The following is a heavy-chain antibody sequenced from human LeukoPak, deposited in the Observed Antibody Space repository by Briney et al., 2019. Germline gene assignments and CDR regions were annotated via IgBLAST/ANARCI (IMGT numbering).Heavy chain of an antibody. Sequence: ASVTVSFKVSGYTLTELSMHWVRQAPGKGLEWMGGFDPEDGETIYAQKFQGRVTMTEDTSTDTAYLELSSLRSEHTPVYYCAKVLSGSYSFDYWGQGTLVTVSS. V-gene: IGHV1-24*01. CDR3: AKVLSGSYSFDY. CDR1: GYTLTELS. J-gene: IGHJ4*02. CDR2: FDPEDGET. D-gene: IGHD1-26*01.